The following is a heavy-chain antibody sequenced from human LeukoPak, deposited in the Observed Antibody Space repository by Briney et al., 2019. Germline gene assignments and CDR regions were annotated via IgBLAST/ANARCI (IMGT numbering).Heavy chain of an antibody. CDR1: GGSISSYH. J-gene: IGHJ4*02. CDR2: VNINEGP. D-gene: IGHD5-18*01. Sequence: SSETLSLTCTVSGGSISSYHWGWIRQPAGQGLEWIGHVNINEGPKYNPSLRSRVTMSADTSRNQYSLKLSSVTAADTAVYYCARDGNSYGPDFDYWGQGTLVTVSS. CDR3: ARDGNSYGPDFDY. V-gene: IGHV4-4*07.